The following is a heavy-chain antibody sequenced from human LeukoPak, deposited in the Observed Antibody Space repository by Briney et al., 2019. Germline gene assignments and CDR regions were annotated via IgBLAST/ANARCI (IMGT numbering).Heavy chain of an antibody. V-gene: IGHV5-51*01. CDR2: IYPGDSDT. D-gene: IGHD3-3*01. Sequence: KVSCKASGYTFTSYWIGWVRQMPGKGLEWMGIIYPGDSDTRYSPSFQGQVTISADKSISTAYLQWSSLKASDTAMYYCARHHHYDFWSGYSVPYYFDYWGQGTLVTVSS. CDR1: GYTFTSYW. CDR3: ARHHHYDFWSGYSVPYYFDY. J-gene: IGHJ4*02.